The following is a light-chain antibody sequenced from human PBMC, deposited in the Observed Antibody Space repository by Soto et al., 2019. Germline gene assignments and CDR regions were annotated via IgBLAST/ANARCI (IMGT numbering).Light chain of an antibody. CDR1: QSITTW. CDR2: DVS. V-gene: IGKV1-5*01. J-gene: IGKJ1*01. CDR3: QHYKMYSPWT. Sequence: DIQMTPSPSTRSAYVGDSGTIPCRASQSITTWLAWYQQRPGKAPKLLIYDVSSLQSGVPSRFSGSGSGTEFTLTISSLQPDDFATYYCQHYKMYSPWTFGQGTKVDIK.